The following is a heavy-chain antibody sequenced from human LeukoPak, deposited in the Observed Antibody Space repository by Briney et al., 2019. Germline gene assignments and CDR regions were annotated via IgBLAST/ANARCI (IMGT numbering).Heavy chain of an antibody. CDR1: GGSISSSSYY. V-gene: IGHV4-39*07. CDR3: ARDSQPSFDY. D-gene: IGHD1-14*01. CDR2: IYYSGST. Sequence: SETLSLTCTVSGGSISSSSYYWGWIRQPPGKGLEWIASIYYSGSTYYNPSLKSRVTISVDTSKNQFSLKLSSVTAADTAVYYCARDSQPSFDYWGQGTLVTVSS. J-gene: IGHJ4*02.